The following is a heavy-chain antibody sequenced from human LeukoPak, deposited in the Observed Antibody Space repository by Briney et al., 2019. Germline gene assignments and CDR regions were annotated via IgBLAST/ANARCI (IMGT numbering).Heavy chain of an antibody. Sequence: GGSLRLSCAASGFIVSSNYMSWVRQAPGKGLEWVSLIYSGGSTYYADSVRGRFTISRDSSKNTLYLQMSSLRAEDTAVYYCARQKGGWFDPWGQGTLVTVSS. CDR3: ARQKGGWFDP. J-gene: IGHJ5*02. V-gene: IGHV3-53*01. CDR2: IYSGGST. CDR1: GFIVSSNY. D-gene: IGHD3-16*01.